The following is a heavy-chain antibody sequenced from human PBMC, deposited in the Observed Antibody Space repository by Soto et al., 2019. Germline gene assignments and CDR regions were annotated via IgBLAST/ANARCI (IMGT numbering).Heavy chain of an antibody. CDR2: ISETGRST. Sequence: GGYLRLASVVSLFTFSNYLMRWVRQAPGKGLEWVSTISETGRSTYYADSVKGRFTISRDNAKNTLYLEMSSLRAEDTDVYYCSKVYQYFSGRSGIFDPWGEGTLVTVSS. J-gene: IGHJ5*02. CDR1: LFTFSNYL. V-gene: IGHV3-23*01. D-gene: IGHD3-10*01. CDR3: SKVYQYFSGRSGIFDP.